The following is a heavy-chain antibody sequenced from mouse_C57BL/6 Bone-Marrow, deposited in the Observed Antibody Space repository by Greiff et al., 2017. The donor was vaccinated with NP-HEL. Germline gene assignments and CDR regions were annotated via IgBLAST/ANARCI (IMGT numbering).Heavy chain of an antibody. CDR2: ISDGGSYT. D-gene: IGHD1-1*01. J-gene: IGHJ3*01. CDR3: ARDNYYGSSPLAY. V-gene: IGHV5-4*01. Sequence: EVKLVESGGGLVKPGGSPKLSCAASGFTFSSYAMSWVRQTPEKRLEWVATISDGGSYTYYPDNVKSRFTISRDNAKNNLYLQMSHLKSEDTAMYYCARDNYYGSSPLAYWGQGTLVTVSA. CDR1: GFTFSSYA.